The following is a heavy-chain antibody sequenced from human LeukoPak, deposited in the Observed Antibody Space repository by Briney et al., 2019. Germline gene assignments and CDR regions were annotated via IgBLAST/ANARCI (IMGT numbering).Heavy chain of an antibody. D-gene: IGHD4-11*01. CDR1: GLIFSSDS. CDR2: ISSSGTI. V-gene: IGHV3-48*01. J-gene: IGHJ4*02. Sequence: GGSLRLSCVASGLIFSSDSMNWVRQAPGKGLEWVSYISSSGTIHYVDSAKGRFTISRDNAQNSLYLQMNSLRAEDTAVYYCATSGGTYTFDHWGQGTLVTVSS. CDR3: ATSGGTYTFDH.